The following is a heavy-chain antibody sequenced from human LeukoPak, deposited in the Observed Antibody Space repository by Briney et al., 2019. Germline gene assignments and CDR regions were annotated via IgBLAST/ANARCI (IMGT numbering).Heavy chain of an antibody. V-gene: IGHV1-18*04. Sequence: ASVKVSCKASGYTFTGYYMHWVRQAPGQGLEWMGWISAYNGNTNYAQKLQGRVTMTTDTSTSTAYMELRSLRSDDTAVYYCARSTYYDFWSGYYGEYYFDYWGQGTLVTVSS. CDR2: ISAYNGNT. J-gene: IGHJ4*02. CDR3: ARSTYYDFWSGYYGEYYFDY. D-gene: IGHD3-3*01. CDR1: GYTFTGYY.